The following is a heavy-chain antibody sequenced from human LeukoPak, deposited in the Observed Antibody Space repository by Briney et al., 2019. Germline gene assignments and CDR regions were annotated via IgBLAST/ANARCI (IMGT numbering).Heavy chain of an antibody. CDR1: GGSISSYY. J-gene: IGHJ4*02. CDR3: ASSEGWSYFDY. D-gene: IGHD6-19*01. CDR2: IYYSGST. Sequence: PSETLSLTCTVSGGSISSYYWSWIRQPPGKGLEWIGSIYYSGSTYYNPSLKSRVTISVDTSKNQFSLKLSSVTAADTAVYYCASSEGWSYFDYWGQGTLVTVSS. V-gene: IGHV4-39*01.